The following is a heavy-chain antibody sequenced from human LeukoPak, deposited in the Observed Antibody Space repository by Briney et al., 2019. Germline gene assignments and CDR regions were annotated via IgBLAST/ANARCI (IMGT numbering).Heavy chain of an antibody. D-gene: IGHD6-19*01. CDR3: ARSSGGWYAFDY. Sequence: GASVKVSCKASGYTFSSYGISWVRQAPGQGLEWMGWISADNGNTNYAQKYQGRVTLTTDTSTSTAYMELRSLRSDDTAVYFCARSSGGWYAFDYWGQGTLVTVSS. CDR2: ISADNGNT. CDR1: GYTFSSYG. V-gene: IGHV1-18*01. J-gene: IGHJ4*02.